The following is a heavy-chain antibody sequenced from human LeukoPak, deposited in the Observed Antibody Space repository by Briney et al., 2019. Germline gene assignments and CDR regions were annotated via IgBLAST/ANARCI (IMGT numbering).Heavy chain of an antibody. CDR2: ISSISSYI. J-gene: IGHJ3*02. CDR1: GFTFSSYS. CDR3: ARDPPRIAAAGTKAFDI. Sequence: GGSLRLSCAASGFTFSSYSTNWVRQAPGKGLEWVSSISSISSYIYYADSVKGLFTISRDNAKNSLYLQMNSLRAEDTAVYYCARDPPRIAAAGTKAFDIWGQGTMVTVSS. V-gene: IGHV3-21*01. D-gene: IGHD6-13*01.